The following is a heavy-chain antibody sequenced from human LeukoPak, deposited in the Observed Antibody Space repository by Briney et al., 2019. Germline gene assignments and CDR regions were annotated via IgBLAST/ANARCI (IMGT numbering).Heavy chain of an antibody. CDR2: FSYSGST. V-gene: IGHV4-34*11. J-gene: IGHJ4*02. CDR3: ARGPMDSGYTYFDY. CDR1: GGSFSGYY. Sequence: SETLSLTCAVYGGSFSGYYWSWIRQPPGKGPEWIGYFSYSGSTNYNPSLKSRATISVDTSKNQFSLNLSSVTAADTAVYYCARGPMDSGYTYFDYWGQGTLVSVAS. D-gene: IGHD5-12*01.